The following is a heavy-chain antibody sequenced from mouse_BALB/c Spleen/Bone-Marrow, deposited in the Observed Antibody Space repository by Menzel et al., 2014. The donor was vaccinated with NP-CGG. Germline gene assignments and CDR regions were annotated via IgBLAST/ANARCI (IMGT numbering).Heavy chain of an antibody. D-gene: IGHD1-1*01. CDR3: ARRAYGGSYGFAY. J-gene: IGHJ3*01. CDR2: INPSTDYT. Sequence: VQLQHSGAELAKPGASLKMSCKASGYTFTSYWMHWVKQRPGQGLEWIGYINPSTDYTEYNQKFKDKATLTADKSSSTAFMQLSSLTSEDSAVYYCARRAYGGSYGFAYWGQGTLVTVSA. V-gene: IGHV1-7*01. CDR1: GYTFTSYW.